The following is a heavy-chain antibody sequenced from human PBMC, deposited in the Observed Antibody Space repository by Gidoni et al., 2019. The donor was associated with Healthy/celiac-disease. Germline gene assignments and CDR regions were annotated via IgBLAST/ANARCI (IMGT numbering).Heavy chain of an antibody. CDR2: ISYDGINK. J-gene: IGHJ4*02. D-gene: IGHD3-3*01. Sequence: QVQLVESGGGVVQPGRSLRLSCAASGFTFSSYAMHWVRQAPGKGLECVAVISYDGINKYYADSVKGRFTISRDNSKNTLYLQMNSLRAEDTAVYYCASRFLEWLSPADYWGQGTLVTVSS. CDR1: GFTFSSYA. V-gene: IGHV3-30-3*01. CDR3: ASRFLEWLSPADY.